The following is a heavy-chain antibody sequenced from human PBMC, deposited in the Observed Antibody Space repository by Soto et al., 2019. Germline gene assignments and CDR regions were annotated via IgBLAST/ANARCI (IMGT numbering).Heavy chain of an antibody. D-gene: IGHD2-15*01. CDR3: AKDGCSGGRCYRTLGIQH. Sequence: GGSLRLSCAASGFTFSSYGMHWVRQAPGKGLEWVAVISYDGSNKYYADSVKGRFTISRDNSKNTLYLQMNSLRAEDTAVYYCAKDGCSGGRCYRTLGIQHWAQRTLVTVSS. V-gene: IGHV3-30*18. CDR2: ISYDGSNK. J-gene: IGHJ1*01. CDR1: GFTFSSYG.